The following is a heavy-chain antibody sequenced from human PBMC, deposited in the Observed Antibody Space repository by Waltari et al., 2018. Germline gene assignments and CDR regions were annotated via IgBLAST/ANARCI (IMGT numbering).Heavy chain of an antibody. CDR3: AKKYCSGGSCCFDY. CDR2: STYRGDNT. D-gene: IGHD2-15*01. V-gene: IGHV3-23*01. Sequence: EVQLLESGGGSVQPGGSLRLSCSASGFTLTNYGMSWVRHAPGKGLELVSHSTYRGDNTYYADSVKGRFTISRDTSKSTLYLQMNSLRADDTAVYYCAKKYCSGGSCCFDYWGQGILVTVSS. J-gene: IGHJ4*02. CDR1: GFTLTNYG.